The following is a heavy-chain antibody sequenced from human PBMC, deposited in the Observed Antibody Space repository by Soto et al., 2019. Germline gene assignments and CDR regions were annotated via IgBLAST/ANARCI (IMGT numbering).Heavy chain of an antibody. Sequence: QVQLQESGPGLVKPSQTLSLTCTVSGGSISSGDYYWSWIRQPPGKGLERIGYIYYSGSTYYNPSLKSRVTISVDTSKNQFSLKLSSVTAADTAVYYCARSLEVLEQYDSSGYNDYWGQGTLVTVSS. J-gene: IGHJ4*02. CDR1: GGSISSGDYY. V-gene: IGHV4-30-4*01. CDR2: IYYSGST. D-gene: IGHD3-22*01. CDR3: ARSLEVLEQYDSSGYNDY.